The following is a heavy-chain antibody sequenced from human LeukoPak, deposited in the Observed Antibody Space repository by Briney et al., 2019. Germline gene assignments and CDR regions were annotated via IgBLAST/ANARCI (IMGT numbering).Heavy chain of an antibody. CDR3: ATSKLEWLFNFYY. J-gene: IGHJ4*02. V-gene: IGHV3-7*03. D-gene: IGHD3-3*01. CDR2: IRQDGNEK. Sequence: PGGSLRLCCAASGFTFSSYWMSWVRQAPGKGLEWVANIRQDGNEKYYVDSVKGRFIISRDNAKNSLYLQINSLRAEDTAVYFCATSKLEWLFNFYYWGQGTLVTVSS. CDR1: GFTFSSYW.